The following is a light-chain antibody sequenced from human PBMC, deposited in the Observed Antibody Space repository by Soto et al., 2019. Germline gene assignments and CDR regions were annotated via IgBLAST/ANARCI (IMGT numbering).Light chain of an antibody. CDR2: AAS. Sequence: DIQLTQSPSVLSASIGDRVTITCRASQGISSYLAWYQQKAGKAPKLLIYAASTLQSGVPSRFSGSGSGTEFTLTLSSLQPEDFTTYYCQQLNTYPWTFGQGTRVEI. J-gene: IGKJ1*01. CDR1: QGISSY. V-gene: IGKV1-9*01. CDR3: QQLNTYPWT.